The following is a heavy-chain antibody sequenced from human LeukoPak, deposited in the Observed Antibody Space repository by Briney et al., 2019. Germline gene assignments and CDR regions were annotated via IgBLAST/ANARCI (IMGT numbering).Heavy chain of an antibody. CDR2: ISYDGSNK. J-gene: IGHJ3*02. CDR1: GFPFSSYA. Sequence: GGSLRLSCVASGFPFSSYAMHWVRQAPGKGLEWVTFISYDGSNKYYADSVKGRFTISRDSSKNTLFLEMNSLRAEDTALYYCVRDGYKAFDIWGQGTMVTVSS. CDR3: VRDGYKAFDI. V-gene: IGHV3-30-3*01. D-gene: IGHD1-14*01.